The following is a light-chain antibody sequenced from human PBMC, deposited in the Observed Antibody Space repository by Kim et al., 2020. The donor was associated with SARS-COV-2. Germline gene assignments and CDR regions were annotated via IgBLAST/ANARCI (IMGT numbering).Light chain of an antibody. CDR3: LLCNDYPFI. V-gene: IGKV1-17*03. CDR2: GAS. J-gene: IGKJ4*01. Sequence: DIHMTQSPSAMSASVGDRVTITCRASQGISNCLAWFQQKPGKVPERLIYGASTLQSGVPSRFSGSASGTEFTLTINSLQPEDFATYYCLLCNDYPFIFGGGTKVEIK. CDR1: QGISNC.